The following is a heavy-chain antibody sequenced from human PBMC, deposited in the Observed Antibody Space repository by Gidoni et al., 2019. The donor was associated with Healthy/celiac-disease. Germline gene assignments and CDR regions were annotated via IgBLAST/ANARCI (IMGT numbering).Heavy chain of an antibody. D-gene: IGHD3-22*01. CDR3: ARGNYYDSSGYKGPFDY. CDR1: GGSISSYY. V-gene: IGHV4-59*01. Sequence: LQASGPGLVKPSETLSLTCTVSGGSISSYYWRWIRQPPGKGLEWIGYIYYSGSTNYNTSLKSRVTISVDTSKNQFSLKLSSVTAADTAVYYCARGNYYDSSGYKGPFDYWGQGTLVTVSS. CDR2: IYYSGST. J-gene: IGHJ4*02.